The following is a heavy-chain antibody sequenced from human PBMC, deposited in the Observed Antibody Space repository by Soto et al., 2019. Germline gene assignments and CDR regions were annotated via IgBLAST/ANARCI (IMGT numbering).Heavy chain of an antibody. CDR3: ARDWYEYCSSTSCSKDYYYGMDV. D-gene: IGHD2-2*01. CDR1: GGSISSGDDY. CDR2: TYYSGSP. V-gene: IGHV4-30-4*01. Sequence: SETLSLTCTVAGGSISSGDDYWSWIRQPPGKGLEWIGYTYYSGSPYYNPSLKSRVTISVDTSKNQFSLKLRSVTAADTAVYDCARDWYEYCSSTSCSKDYYYGMDVWGQGTTVTVS. J-gene: IGHJ6*02.